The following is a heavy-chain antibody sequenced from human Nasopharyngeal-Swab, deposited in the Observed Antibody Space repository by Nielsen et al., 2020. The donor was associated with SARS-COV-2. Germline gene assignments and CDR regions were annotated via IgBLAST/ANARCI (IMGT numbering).Heavy chain of an antibody. Sequence: GESLKISCAASGITFSRYSMNWVRQAPGKGLEWVSSIRMSSSYIYYADSVKGRFTISRDNAKNSLYPQMNSLRAEDTAVYYCARGYYDFWSGYEKYYFDYWGQGTMVTVSS. J-gene: IGHJ4*02. CDR1: GITFSRYS. CDR2: IRMSSSYI. CDR3: ARGYYDFWSGYEKYYFDY. D-gene: IGHD3-3*01. V-gene: IGHV3-21*01.